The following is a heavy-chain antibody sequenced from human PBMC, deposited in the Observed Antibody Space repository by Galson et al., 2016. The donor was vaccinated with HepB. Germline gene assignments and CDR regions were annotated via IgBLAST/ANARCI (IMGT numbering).Heavy chain of an antibody. J-gene: IGHJ4*02. CDR3: AGVPSGKRLDY. D-gene: IGHD2-2*01. Sequence: SLRLSCAASGFIFSSYAMTWVRQAPGKGPEWVSTFSDGGDIYYADSVKGRFTISRDNSRNTLYLQMNSLRADDTAVYYCAGVPSGKRLDYWGQGTLVTVSS. CDR1: GFIFSSYA. CDR2: FSDGGDI. V-gene: IGHV3-23*01.